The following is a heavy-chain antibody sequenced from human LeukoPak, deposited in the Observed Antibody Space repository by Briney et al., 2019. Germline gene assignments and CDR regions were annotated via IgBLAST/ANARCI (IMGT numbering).Heavy chain of an antibody. CDR2: IKQDGNEK. CDR3: VKDDFYDATEA. Sequence: GRSLRLSCAASGFTFSSYAMHWVRQAPGKGLEWVANIKQDGNEKYYVDSVKGRFTISRDNSKNKLYLEMSRLRPEDSALYYCVKDDFYDATEAWGRGTLVTVSS. J-gene: IGHJ5*02. V-gene: IGHV3-7*01. D-gene: IGHD3-22*01. CDR1: GFTFSSYA.